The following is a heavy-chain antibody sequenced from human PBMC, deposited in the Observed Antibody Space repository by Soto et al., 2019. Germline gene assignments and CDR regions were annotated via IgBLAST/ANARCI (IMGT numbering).Heavy chain of an antibody. CDR2: IWYDGSNK. CDR1: GFTFSSYG. Sequence: QVQLVESGGGVVQPGRSLRLSCAASGFTFSSYGMHWVRQAPGKGLEWVAVIWYDGSNKYYADSVKGRFTISRDNSKNTLYLQMNSLRAEDTAVYYCARDQGAALEVPLDYWGQGTLVTVSS. CDR3: ARDQGAALEVPLDY. D-gene: IGHD6-6*01. V-gene: IGHV3-33*01. J-gene: IGHJ4*02.